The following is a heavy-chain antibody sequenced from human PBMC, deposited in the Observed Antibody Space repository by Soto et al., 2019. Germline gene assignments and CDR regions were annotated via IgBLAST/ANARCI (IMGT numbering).Heavy chain of an antibody. CDR3: ASAGSCSFDP. Sequence: PSETLSLTCTVSGGSISSYYWSWIRQPPGKGLEWIGYIYYSGSTNYNPSLKSRVTISVDKSNNQFSLKLTSVTAADTAVYYCASAGSCSFDPWGQGTLVTVSS. D-gene: IGHD2-15*01. CDR2: IYYSGST. J-gene: IGHJ5*02. V-gene: IGHV4-59*01. CDR1: GGSISSYY.